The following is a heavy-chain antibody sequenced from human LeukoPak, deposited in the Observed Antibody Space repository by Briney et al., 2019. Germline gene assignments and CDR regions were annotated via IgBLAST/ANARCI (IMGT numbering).Heavy chain of an antibody. CDR3: ARRGCRSTSCYDYYYYMDV. V-gene: IGHV3-53*01. CDR1: GFTVSSNY. CDR2: IYSGGST. D-gene: IGHD2-2*01. J-gene: IGHJ6*03. Sequence: GGSLRLSCAASGFTVSSNYMSWVRQAPGKGLEWVSVIYSGGSTYYADSVKGRFAISRDNSKNTLYLQMNSLRAEDTAVYYCARRGCRSTSCYDYYYYMDVWGKGITVTVSS.